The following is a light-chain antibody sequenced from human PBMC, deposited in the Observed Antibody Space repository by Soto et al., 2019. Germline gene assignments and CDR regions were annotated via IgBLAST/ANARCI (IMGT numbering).Light chain of an antibody. CDR1: QDIGNY. CDR2: DAS. J-gene: IGKJ5*01. CDR3: QQYENLPIT. Sequence: DIQITQSPSTLSASVGDRVTITCQASQDIGNYLNWYQQKPGKAPKLLIFDASNLESGVSSRFSGSGSGTDFTFTISSLQPEDIATYYCQQYENLPITFGQGTRLEIK. V-gene: IGKV1-33*01.